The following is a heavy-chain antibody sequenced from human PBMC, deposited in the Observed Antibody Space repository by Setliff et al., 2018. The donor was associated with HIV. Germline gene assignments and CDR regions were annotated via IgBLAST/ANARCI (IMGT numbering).Heavy chain of an antibody. V-gene: IGHV4-39*01. CDR3: ARRGGIAVAGRGATRGFDI. D-gene: IGHD6-19*01. J-gene: IGHJ3*02. CDR1: GGSISNSDYY. CDR2: IYYSGTT. Sequence: SETLSLTCTISGGSISNSDYYWGWIRRPPGKGLEWIGSIYYSGTTYYNASLKSRVTMSVDTSKNQFFLKLNSVTAADTAVYYCARRGGIAVAGRGATRGFDIWGQGTSVTVSS.